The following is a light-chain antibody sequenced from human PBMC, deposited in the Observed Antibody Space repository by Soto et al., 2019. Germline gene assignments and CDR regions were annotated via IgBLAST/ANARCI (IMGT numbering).Light chain of an antibody. CDR3: QQSLSTAWT. CDR2: GAS. V-gene: IGKV1-39*01. Sequence: DIQRTQSPSSLSASVGDRVTITCRASQSTRSYLNWYRQKPGKAPQLLIYGASNLQSGVPPRFSGSGSGTDFTLTISSLRPEDFATDHCQQSLSTAWTLGQGTRVEIK. CDR1: QSTRSY. J-gene: IGKJ1*01.